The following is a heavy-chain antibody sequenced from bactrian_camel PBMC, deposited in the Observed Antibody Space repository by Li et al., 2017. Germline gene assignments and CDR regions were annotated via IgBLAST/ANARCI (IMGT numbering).Heavy chain of an antibody. D-gene: IGHD2*01. V-gene: IGHV3S55*01. CDR2: IDSDGLT. CDR1: GNTIGWQFDC. J-gene: IGHJ6*01. Sequence: HVQLVESGGGSVQAGGSLRLSCVATGNTIGWQFDCMAWFRQAPGKEREGVATIDSDGLTSYADAVKGRFTISRDNAKNTLYLLMSSLRPEDTAMYYCAADWGQEFCGSDLAEFGYWGQGTQVTVS. CDR3: AADWGQEFCGSDLAEFGY.